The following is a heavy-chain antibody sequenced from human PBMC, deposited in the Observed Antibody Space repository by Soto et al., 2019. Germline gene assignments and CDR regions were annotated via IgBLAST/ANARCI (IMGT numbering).Heavy chain of an antibody. J-gene: IGHJ1*01. CDR1: GGSISSGGYY. CDR3: ARSTYYDSSGYYMAEYFQH. CDR2: IYYSGST. D-gene: IGHD3-22*01. V-gene: IGHV4-31*03. Sequence: QVQLQESGPGLVKPSQTLSLTCTVSGGSISSGGYYWSWIRQHPGKGLEWIGYIYYSGSTYYNPSLKSRVTISVDTSKNQFSLKLSSVTAADTAVYYCARSTYYDSSGYYMAEYFQHWGQGTLVTVSS.